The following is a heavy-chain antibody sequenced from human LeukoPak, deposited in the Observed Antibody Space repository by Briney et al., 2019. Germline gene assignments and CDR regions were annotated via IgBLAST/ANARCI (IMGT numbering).Heavy chain of an antibody. J-gene: IGHJ4*02. Sequence: SETLSLTCAVYGGSFSGYYWSWIRQPPGKGLEWIGEINHSGSTNYNPSLKSRVTISVDTSKNQFSLKLSSVTAADTAVYYCARGYCSGGSCYSDYWAREPWSPSPQ. V-gene: IGHV4-34*01. CDR3: ARGYCSGGSCYSDY. CDR2: INHSGST. CDR1: GGSFSGYY. D-gene: IGHD2-15*01.